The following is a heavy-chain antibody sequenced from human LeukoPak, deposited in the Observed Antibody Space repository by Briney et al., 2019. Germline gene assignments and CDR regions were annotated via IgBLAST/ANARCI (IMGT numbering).Heavy chain of an antibody. CDR3: AKDLTYCGGDCYSV. J-gene: IGHJ4*02. CDR1: GFTFSSYG. CDR2: ISYDGNNK. Sequence: GGSLRPSCAASGFTFSSYGIHWVRQAPGKGLEWVAVISYDGNNKYYADSVKGRFTISRDNSKNTLYLQMNSLRAEDTAVYYCAKDLTYCGGDCYSVWGQGTVVTVSS. V-gene: IGHV3-30*18. D-gene: IGHD2-21*02.